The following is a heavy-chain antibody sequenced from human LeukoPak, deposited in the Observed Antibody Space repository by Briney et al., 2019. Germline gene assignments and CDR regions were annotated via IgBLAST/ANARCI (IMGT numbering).Heavy chain of an antibody. CDR3: ARDEPQGELGGDY. V-gene: IGHV1-69*04. D-gene: IGHD7-27*01. J-gene: IGHJ4*02. CDR2: IIPILGIA. CDR1: GGTFSSYA. Sequence: ASVKVSCKASGGTFSSYAISWVRQAPGQGLEWMGRIIPILGIANYAQKFQGRVTITADKSTSTAYMELSSLRSEDTAVYYCARDEPQGELGGDYWGQGTLVTVSS.